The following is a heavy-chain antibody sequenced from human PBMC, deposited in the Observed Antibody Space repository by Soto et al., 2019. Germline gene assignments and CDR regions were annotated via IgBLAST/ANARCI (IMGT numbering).Heavy chain of an antibody. CDR2: ISGSGGNT. Sequence: PGGSLRLSCAASGFTFRRHAMSWVRQAPGKGLEWVSVISGSGGNTHYADSVKGRFTISRDNSKNTLFLEINSLRAEDTAVYYCAKGLGYSNGWPAFDYWGQGTLVTVSS. J-gene: IGHJ4*02. CDR1: GFTFRRHA. D-gene: IGHD6-25*01. CDR3: AKGLGYSNGWPAFDY. V-gene: IGHV3-23*01.